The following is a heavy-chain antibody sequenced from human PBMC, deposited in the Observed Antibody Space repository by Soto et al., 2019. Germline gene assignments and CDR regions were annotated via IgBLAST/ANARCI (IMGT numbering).Heavy chain of an antibody. Sequence: SVTMCLTSTVAGGNIISSSGWSWISQPPGKGLEWIGEINHSGSTNYNPSLKSRVTISVDTSKNQFSLKLSSVTAADTAVYYCARGLLWFGEFVQNHPYYYYYGMDVWGQGTTVTVSS. CDR3: ARGLLWFGEFVQNHPYYYYYGMDV. CDR1: GGNIISSSG. V-gene: IGHV4-4*02. J-gene: IGHJ6*02. D-gene: IGHD3-10*01. CDR2: INHSGST.